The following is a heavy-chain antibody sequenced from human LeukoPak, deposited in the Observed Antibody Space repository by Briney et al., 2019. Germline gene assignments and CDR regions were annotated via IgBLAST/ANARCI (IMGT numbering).Heavy chain of an antibody. CDR1: GFTFNSYA. CDR3: ANYYYDSSGYYYPVGY. Sequence: GGSLRLSCAASGFTFNSYAMTWVRQAPGKGLEWVSAISGSGGSTYYADSVKGRFTISRDNSKNTLYLQMNSLRAEDTAVYYCANYYYDSSGYYYPVGYWGQGTLVTVSS. CDR2: ISGSGGST. V-gene: IGHV3-23*01. J-gene: IGHJ4*02. D-gene: IGHD3-22*01.